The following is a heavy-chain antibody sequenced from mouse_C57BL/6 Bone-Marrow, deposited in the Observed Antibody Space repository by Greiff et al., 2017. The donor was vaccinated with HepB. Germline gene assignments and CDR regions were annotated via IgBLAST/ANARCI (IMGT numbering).Heavy chain of an antibody. D-gene: IGHD2-13*01. J-gene: IGHJ3*01. Sequence: EVKLVASGGGLVKPGGSLKLSCAASGFTFSSYTMSWVRQTPEKRLEWVATISGGGGNTYYPDSVKGRFTISRDNAKNTLYLQMSSLRSEATALYYCARHGEYDEAWFAYRGQGTLVTVSA. CDR2: ISGGGGNT. V-gene: IGHV5-9*01. CDR1: GFTFSSYT. CDR3: ARHGEYDEAWFAY.